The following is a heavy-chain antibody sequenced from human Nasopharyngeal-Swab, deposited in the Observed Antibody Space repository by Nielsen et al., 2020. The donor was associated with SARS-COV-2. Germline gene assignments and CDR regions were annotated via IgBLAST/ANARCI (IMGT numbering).Heavy chain of an antibody. J-gene: IGHJ6*03. CDR3: ARGFVAADNYYYYYMDV. D-gene: IGHD6-13*01. V-gene: IGHV4-59*01. Sequence: WIRQPPGKGLEWIGYIYYSGSTNYNPSLKSRVTISVDTFKNQFSLKLSSVTAADTAVYYCARGFVAADNYYYYYMDVWGKGTTVTVSS. CDR2: IYYSGST.